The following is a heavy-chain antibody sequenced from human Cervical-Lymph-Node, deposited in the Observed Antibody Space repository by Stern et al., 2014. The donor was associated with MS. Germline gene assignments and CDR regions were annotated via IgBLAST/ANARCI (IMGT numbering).Heavy chain of an antibody. Sequence: QMQLVQSGAEVKKHGSSVKVSCKASGGTFSNYATSWVRQAPGQGLEWMGGIVPLFGKPNYAQKFQGRVTITADESTSTAYMDLSSLRSEDTAVYYCASPLTATSVPFGYYGMDVWGQGTTVTVS. CDR1: GGTFSNYA. D-gene: IGHD4-17*01. CDR2: IVPLFGKP. CDR3: ASPLTATSVPFGYYGMDV. V-gene: IGHV1-69*01. J-gene: IGHJ6*02.